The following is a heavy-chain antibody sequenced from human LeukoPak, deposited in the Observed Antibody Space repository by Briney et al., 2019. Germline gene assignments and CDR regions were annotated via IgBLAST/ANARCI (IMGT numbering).Heavy chain of an antibody. V-gene: IGHV4-61*02. J-gene: IGHJ3*02. Sequence: PSETLSLTCTVSGGSISSGSYYWSWIRQPAGKGLEWIGRIYTSGSTNYNPSLKSRVTISVDTSKNQFSLKLSSVTAADTAVYYCASRQWLVLGGSDAFDIWGQGTMVTVSS. CDR2: IYTSGST. CDR1: GGSISSGSYY. CDR3: ASRQWLVLGGSDAFDI. D-gene: IGHD6-19*01.